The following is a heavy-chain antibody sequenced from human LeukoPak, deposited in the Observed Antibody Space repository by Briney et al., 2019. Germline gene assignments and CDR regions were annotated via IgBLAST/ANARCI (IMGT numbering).Heavy chain of an antibody. Sequence: ASVKVSCKASGYTFTGYYMHWVRQAPGQGLEWMGWINPNSGGTNYAQKFQGRVTVTRDTSISTAYMELSRLRSDDTAVYYCARPDYYGSGSPDYWGQGTLVTVSS. J-gene: IGHJ4*02. D-gene: IGHD3-10*01. V-gene: IGHV1-2*02. CDR3: ARPDYYGSGSPDY. CDR1: GYTFTGYY. CDR2: INPNSGGT.